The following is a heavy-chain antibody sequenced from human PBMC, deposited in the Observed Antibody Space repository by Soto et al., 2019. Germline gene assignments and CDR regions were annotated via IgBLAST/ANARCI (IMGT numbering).Heavy chain of an antibody. J-gene: IGHJ6*02. D-gene: IGHD2-15*01. CDR3: AGSLGYCSGCSCYSDYYSYGMDV. CDR2: ISAYNGNT. V-gene: IGHV1-18*01. CDR1: GYTFTSYG. Sequence: QVQLVQSGAEVKKPGASVKVSCKASGYTFTSYGISWVRQAPGHGLEGMGWISAYNGNTNYAQELQGRVIMTTDTSTSTACMELRSLRSDDTAVYYCAGSLGYCSGCSCYSDYYSYGMDVCGQGTTVTVFS.